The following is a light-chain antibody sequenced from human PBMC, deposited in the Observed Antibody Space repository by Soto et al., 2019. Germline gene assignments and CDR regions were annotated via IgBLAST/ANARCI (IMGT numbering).Light chain of an antibody. V-gene: IGLV2-14*02. CDR3: SSYTSSSALI. J-gene: IGLJ2*01. CDR2: EGN. Sequence: QSALTQPASVSGSPGQSITISCTGSTSDIGSYNLVSWYQQYPGKAPKLMIYEGNKRPSGVSNRFSGSRSGNTASLTISGLLAEDEANYYCSSYTSSSALIFGGGTKLTVL. CDR1: TSDIGSYNL.